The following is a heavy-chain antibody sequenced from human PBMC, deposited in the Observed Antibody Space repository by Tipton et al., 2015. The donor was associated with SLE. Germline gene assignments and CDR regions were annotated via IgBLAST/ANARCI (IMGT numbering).Heavy chain of an antibody. D-gene: IGHD6-19*01. CDR1: GGSISSSSYY. Sequence: TLSLTCTVSGGSISSSSYYWGWIRQPPGKGLEWIGSIYYSGSTYYNPSLKSRVTISVDTSKNQFSLKLSSVTAADTAVYYCASCIAVADAFDIWGQGTMVTVSS. V-gene: IGHV4-39*07. CDR2: IYYSGST. CDR3: ASCIAVADAFDI. J-gene: IGHJ3*02.